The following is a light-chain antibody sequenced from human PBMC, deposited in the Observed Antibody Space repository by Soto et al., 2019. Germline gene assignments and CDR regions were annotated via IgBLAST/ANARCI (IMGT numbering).Light chain of an antibody. J-gene: IGLJ3*02. CDR1: NSDVGSHKF. CDR2: EAS. V-gene: IGLV2-23*01. CDR3: CSLTNGATWV. Sequence: QSALTQPASGSGSHGQSITISCTGTNSDVGSHKFVSWYQQYPGKAPKLLIYEASKRPSGLSNRFSGSKSGNTASLTISGLQAEDEADYYCCSLTNGATWVFGGGTKVTVL.